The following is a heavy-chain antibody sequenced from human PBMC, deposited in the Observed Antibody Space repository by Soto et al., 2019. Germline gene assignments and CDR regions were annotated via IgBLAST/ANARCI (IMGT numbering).Heavy chain of an antibody. CDR2: ISYDGSNK. V-gene: IGHV3-30-3*01. CDR3: ARTYDFWSGYNLDYYYYGMDV. D-gene: IGHD3-3*01. Sequence: GGSLRLSCAASGFTFSSYAMHWVRQAPGKGLEWVAVISYDGSNKYYADSVKGRFTISRDNSKNTLYLQMNSLRAEDTAVYYCARTYDFWSGYNLDYYYYGMDVWGQGTTVTVSS. CDR1: GFTFSSYA. J-gene: IGHJ6*02.